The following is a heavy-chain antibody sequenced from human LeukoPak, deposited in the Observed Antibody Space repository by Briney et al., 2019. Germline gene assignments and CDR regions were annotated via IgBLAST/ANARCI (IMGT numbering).Heavy chain of an antibody. V-gene: IGHV5-51*01. D-gene: IGHD1-26*01. CDR2: ICPGDSDT. CDR3: ARRIPGTYLFDY. Sequence: GESLKISCMGSAYRFTNYCIAWVRQMAGKGLEWMGFICPGDSDTKYSPSFQGQVTISADKSISTAYLQWSSLKASDSAVYYCARRIPGTYLFDYWGQGALVTVSS. J-gene: IGHJ4*02. CDR1: AYRFTNYC.